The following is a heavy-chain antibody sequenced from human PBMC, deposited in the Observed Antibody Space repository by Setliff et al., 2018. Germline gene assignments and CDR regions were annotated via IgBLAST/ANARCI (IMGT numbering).Heavy chain of an antibody. D-gene: IGHD2-15*01. J-gene: IGHJ5*02. V-gene: IGHV3-21*01. Sequence: GGSLRLSCVAPGFTFSNYGMHWVRQAPGKGLEWVSFISSSSSYIYYADSVKGRFTISRDNAKNSLYLQMNSLRAEDTAVYYCARESVAATYNWFDPWGQGTLVTVSS. CDR2: ISSSSSYI. CDR1: GFTFSNYG. CDR3: ARESVAATYNWFDP.